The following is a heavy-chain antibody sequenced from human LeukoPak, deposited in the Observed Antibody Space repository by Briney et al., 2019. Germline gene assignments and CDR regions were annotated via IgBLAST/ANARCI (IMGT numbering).Heavy chain of an antibody. Sequence: GGTLRLSCEASGFDFSIYGMSWVRQVLGKGLEWVSTISNNDDTTYYADSVKGRFTISRDNSKNTLSLQMNSLRAEDTAVYYCARAARLSRQWLAYWGQGTLVTVSS. CDR2: ISNNDDTT. J-gene: IGHJ4*02. CDR1: GFDFSIYG. CDR3: ARAARLSRQWLAY. D-gene: IGHD6-19*01. V-gene: IGHV3-23*01.